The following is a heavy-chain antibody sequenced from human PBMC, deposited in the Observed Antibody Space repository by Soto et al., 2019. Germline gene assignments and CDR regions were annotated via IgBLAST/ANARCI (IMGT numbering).Heavy chain of an antibody. J-gene: IGHJ5*02. V-gene: IGHV4-31*03. CDR2: IYYSGST. CDR3: ARGLRVVTGISNWFDP. D-gene: IGHD2-21*02. CDR1: GGSISSGGYY. Sequence: QVQLQESGPGLVKPSQTLSLTCTVSGGSISSGGYYWSWIRQHPGKGLEWIGYIYYSGSTYYNPSIKSRVTRAXXTXKXXFSLKLSSVTAADTAVYYCARGLRVVTGISNWFDPWGQGTLVTVSS.